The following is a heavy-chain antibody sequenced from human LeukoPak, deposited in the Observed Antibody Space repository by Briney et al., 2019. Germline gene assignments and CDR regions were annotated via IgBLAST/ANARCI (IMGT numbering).Heavy chain of an antibody. CDR1: GYIFSSYD. CDR3: ARLSETPAFYPGGRYLYLAY. J-gene: IGHJ4*02. CDR2: MNPSTGNT. V-gene: IGHV1-8*01. Sequence: EASVKVSCKASGYIFSSYDINWVRQATGQVLEWMGWMNPSTGNTGYAQKFQGRVTMTRDTSTSTAYMELSSLKSEDTAVYYCARLSETPAFYPGGRYLYLAYWGQGAQVTVSS. D-gene: IGHD2-8*02.